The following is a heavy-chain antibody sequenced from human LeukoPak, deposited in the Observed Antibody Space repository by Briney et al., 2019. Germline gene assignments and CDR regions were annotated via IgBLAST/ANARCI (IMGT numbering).Heavy chain of an antibody. CDR2: IYYIGNT. CDR3: ARLYYDILTGYFYLDS. D-gene: IGHD3-9*01. V-gene: IGHV4-59*08. Sequence: SETLSLTCTVSGGSLSTYYWSWIRQPPGKGLEWIGYIYYIGNTNYNPSLKSRVTISVDTSKNQFSLKLSSVTAADTAVYYCARLYYDILTGYFYLDSWGQGTLVTVSS. J-gene: IGHJ5*01. CDR1: GGSLSTYY.